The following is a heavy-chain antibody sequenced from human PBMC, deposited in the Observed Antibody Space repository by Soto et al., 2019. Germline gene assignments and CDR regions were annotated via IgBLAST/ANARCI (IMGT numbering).Heavy chain of an antibody. CDR1: GGSISSSSYY. J-gene: IGHJ5*02. Sequence: SDTLYLTCTVSGGSISSSSYYWGWIRQPPGKGLEWIGSIYYSGSTYYNPSLKSRVTISVDTSKNQFSLKLSSVTAADTAVYYCARTHLEYSSSHPLGWFDPWGQGTLVTVSS. V-gene: IGHV4-39*01. CDR3: ARTHLEYSSSHPLGWFDP. CDR2: IYYSGST. D-gene: IGHD6-6*01.